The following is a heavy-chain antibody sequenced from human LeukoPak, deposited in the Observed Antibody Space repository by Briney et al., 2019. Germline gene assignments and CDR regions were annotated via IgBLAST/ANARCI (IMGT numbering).Heavy chain of an antibody. CDR1: GFTFSSYG. J-gene: IGHJ4*02. V-gene: IGHV3-30*03. Sequence: GGSLRLSCAASGFTFSSYGMHWVRQAPGKGLEWVAVISYDGSNKYYADSVKGRFTISRDNSKNTLYLQMNSLRAEDTAVYYCARDQRWQWLVPGYFDYWGQGTLVTVSS. D-gene: IGHD6-19*01. CDR2: ISYDGSNK. CDR3: ARDQRWQWLVPGYFDY.